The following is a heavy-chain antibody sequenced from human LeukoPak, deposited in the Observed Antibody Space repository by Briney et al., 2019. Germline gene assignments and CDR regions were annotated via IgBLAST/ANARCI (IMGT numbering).Heavy chain of an antibody. CDR2: MNPNSGNT. J-gene: IGHJ6*03. V-gene: IGHV1-8*03. Sequence: GASVKVSCKASGYTSTSYDINWVRQATGQGLEWMGWMNPNSGNTGYAQAFQGRVTITRNTSISTAYMELSSLRSEDTAVYYCAREAREAAAAHYYYYMDVWGKGTTVTVSS. CDR1: GYTSTSYD. D-gene: IGHD6-13*01. CDR3: AREAREAAAAHYYYYMDV.